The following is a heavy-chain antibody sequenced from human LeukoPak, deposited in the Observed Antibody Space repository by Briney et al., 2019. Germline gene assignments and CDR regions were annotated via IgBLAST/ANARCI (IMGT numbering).Heavy chain of an antibody. CDR2: MNPNSGYT. J-gene: IGHJ4*02. V-gene: IGHV1-8*03. CDR1: GYTFTSYY. Sequence: ASVKVSCKASGYTFTSYYMHWVRQATGQGLEWMAWMNPNSGYTGYAQKFQGRVTLTRDTSITTAFMELSSLRSEDTAVYYCARSLGEDLEAPSVWGQGTLVTVSS. D-gene: IGHD5/OR15-5a*01. CDR3: ARSLGEDLEAPSV.